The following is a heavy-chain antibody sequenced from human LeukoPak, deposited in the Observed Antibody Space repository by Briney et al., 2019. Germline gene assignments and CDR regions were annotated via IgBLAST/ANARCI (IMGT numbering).Heavy chain of an antibody. CDR3: ARDQPVDYDFWSGPYDY. CDR1: GFTFSIYS. Sequence: GGSLRLSCAASGFTFSIYSMNWVRQAPGKGLEWVSSISSSSSSYIYYADSVKGRFAISRDNAKNSLYLQMNSLRAEDTAVYYCARDQPVDYDFWSGPYDYWGQGTLVTVSS. V-gene: IGHV3-21*01. D-gene: IGHD3-3*01. CDR2: ISSSSSSYI. J-gene: IGHJ4*02.